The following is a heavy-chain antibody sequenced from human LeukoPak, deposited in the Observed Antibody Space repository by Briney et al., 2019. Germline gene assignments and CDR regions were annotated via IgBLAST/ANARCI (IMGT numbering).Heavy chain of an antibody. V-gene: IGHV1-69-2*01. CDR1: GYTFTDYY. CDR2: VDPEDGET. CDR3: ARGRRATRRGNWFDP. Sequence: ASVKVSCKVSGYTFTDYYMHWVQQAPGKGLEWMGLVDPEDGETIYAEKFQGRVTMTRNTSISTAYMELSSLRSEDTAVYYCARGRRATRRGNWFDPWGQGTLVTVSS. J-gene: IGHJ5*02. D-gene: IGHD1-26*01.